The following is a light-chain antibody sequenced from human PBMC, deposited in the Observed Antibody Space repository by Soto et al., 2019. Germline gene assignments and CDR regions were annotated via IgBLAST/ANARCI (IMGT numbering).Light chain of an antibody. CDR1: QSVSSSY. Sequence: DIVLTQSPGTLSLSPGERATLSFSASQSVSSSYLAWYQQKPGQAPRLLIYGASSRATGIPDRFSGSGSGTDFTLTISRLEPEDFAVYYCQQYGSSPPITFGQGTRLEI. J-gene: IGKJ5*01. CDR3: QQYGSSPPIT. V-gene: IGKV3-20*01. CDR2: GAS.